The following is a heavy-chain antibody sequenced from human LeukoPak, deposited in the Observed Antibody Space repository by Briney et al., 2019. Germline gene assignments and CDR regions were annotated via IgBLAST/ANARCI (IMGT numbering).Heavy chain of an antibody. Sequence: SETLSLTCTVSGGSIRSYYWSWIRQPPGKGLEWIGYMYYSGSTSYNPSLKSRVTISVDTSKNQFSLKLSSVTAADTAVYYCARDFSDFWSGYYGIKFDYWGQGNPVTVSS. CDR2: MYYSGST. CDR3: ARDFSDFWSGYYGIKFDY. CDR1: GGSIRSYY. V-gene: IGHV4-59*01. D-gene: IGHD3-3*01. J-gene: IGHJ4*02.